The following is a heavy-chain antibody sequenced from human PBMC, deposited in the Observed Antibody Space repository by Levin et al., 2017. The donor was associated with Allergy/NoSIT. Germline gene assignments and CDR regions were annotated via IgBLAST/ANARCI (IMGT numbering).Heavy chain of an antibody. J-gene: IGHJ6*02. D-gene: IGHD6-13*01. Sequence: GSLRLSCAVYGGSFSGYYWSWIRQPPGKGLEWIGEINHSGSTNYNPSLKSRVTISVDTSKNQFSLKLSSVTAADTAVYYCARVIAAAGTYYYYYYGMDVWGQGTTVTVSS. CDR1: GGSFSGYY. CDR3: ARVIAAAGTYYYYYYGMDV. V-gene: IGHV4-34*01. CDR2: INHSGST.